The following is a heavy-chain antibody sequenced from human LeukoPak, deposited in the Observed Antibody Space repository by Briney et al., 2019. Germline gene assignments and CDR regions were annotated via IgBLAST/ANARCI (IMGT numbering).Heavy chain of an antibody. J-gene: IGHJ4*02. CDR1: GFTFSSYE. Sequence: GGSLRLSCAASGFTFSSYEMNWVRQAPGKGLEWVSAISGSGGSTYYADSVKGRFTISRDNSKNTLYLQMNSLRAEDTAVYYCAKGYCSGGSCYHIPFDYWGQGTLVTVSS. D-gene: IGHD2-15*01. CDR2: ISGSGGST. CDR3: AKGYCSGGSCYHIPFDY. V-gene: IGHV3-23*01.